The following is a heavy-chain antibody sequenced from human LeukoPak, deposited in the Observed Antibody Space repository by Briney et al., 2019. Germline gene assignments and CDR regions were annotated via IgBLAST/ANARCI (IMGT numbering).Heavy chain of an antibody. D-gene: IGHD2-15*01. CDR2: ITNNGGST. CDR3: ARDGSDCRGGTCDRGPYDY. Sequence: PGGSLRLSCAASGFTFSSYAMHWVRQAPGKGLEYVSAITNNGGSTYYGNSVKGRFTISRDNSKNTLYLQMGSLRDDDMAAYYCARDGSDCRGGTCDRGPYDYWGQGTLVTVSS. CDR1: GFTFSSYA. J-gene: IGHJ4*02. V-gene: IGHV3-64*01.